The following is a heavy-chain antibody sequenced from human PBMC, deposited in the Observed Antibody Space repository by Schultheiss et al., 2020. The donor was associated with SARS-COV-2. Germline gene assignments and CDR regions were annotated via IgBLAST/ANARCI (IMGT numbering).Heavy chain of an antibody. CDR1: GFTFSSYA. CDR3: TTDPLGWVGAIRRYYYYGMDV. D-gene: IGHD1-26*01. CDR2: ISYDGSNK. J-gene: IGHJ6*02. V-gene: IGHV3-30*07. Sequence: GGSLRLSCAASGFTFSSYAMHWVRQAPGKGLEWVAVISYDGSNKYYADSVKGRFTISRDNSKNTLYLQMNSLKTEDTAVYYCTTDPLGWVGAIRRYYYYGMDVWGQGTTVTVSS.